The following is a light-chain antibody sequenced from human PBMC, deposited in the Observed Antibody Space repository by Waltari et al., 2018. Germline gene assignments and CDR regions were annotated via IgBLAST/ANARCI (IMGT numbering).Light chain of an antibody. CDR1: QGIGNS. J-gene: IGKJ1*01. CDR2: KSS. CDR3: QQGYSYPWT. Sequence: DIQMTQSPSSLSASVGDTVTLTCQASQGIGNSLNWYQQKPGKAPKRLILKSSTLQSGIPSRFSGSGSGTDFTVNISSLQPGDFAAYYGQQGYSYPWTFGQGTKVEVK. V-gene: IGKV1-17*01.